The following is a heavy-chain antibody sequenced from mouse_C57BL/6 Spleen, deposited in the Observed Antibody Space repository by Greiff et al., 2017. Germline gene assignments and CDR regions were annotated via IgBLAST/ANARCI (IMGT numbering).Heavy chain of an antibody. Sequence: QVQLQQPGAELVKPGASVKLSCKASGYTFTSYWLQWVKQRPGQGLEWIGEIDPSDSYTNYNQKFKGKATLTVDTSSSTAYMQLSSLTSEDSAVYYCAREAMVTGDYWGQGTTLTVSS. J-gene: IGHJ2*01. V-gene: IGHV1-50*01. CDR3: AREAMVTGDY. CDR1: GYTFTSYW. CDR2: IDPSDSYT. D-gene: IGHD2-2*01.